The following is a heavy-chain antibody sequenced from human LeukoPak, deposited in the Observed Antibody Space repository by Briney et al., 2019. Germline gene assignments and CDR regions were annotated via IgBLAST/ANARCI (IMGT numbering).Heavy chain of an antibody. CDR3: ARLDAAAGRYLQFFY. V-gene: IGHV4-59*08. D-gene: IGHD5-24*01. J-gene: IGHJ4*02. CDR1: GGSISNYY. Sequence: SSETLSLTCTVSGGSISNYYWSWIRQSPEKGLEWIEYIHDSGSTNYNPSLKSRVTISVDTSKNQFSLKLSSVTAADTAVYYCARLDAAAGRYLQFFYWGQGTLVTVSS. CDR2: IHDSGST.